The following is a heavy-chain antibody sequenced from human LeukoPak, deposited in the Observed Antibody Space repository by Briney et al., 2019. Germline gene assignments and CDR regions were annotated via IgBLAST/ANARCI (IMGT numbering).Heavy chain of an antibody. D-gene: IGHD5-18*01. CDR2: ISGSGGST. CDR3: AKDQGYSYGYGDRFDY. V-gene: IGHV3-23*01. J-gene: IGHJ4*02. Sequence: GGSLRLSCAASGFTFSSHGMSWVRQAPGKGLEWVSAISGSGGSTYYADSVKGRFTISRDNSKNTLYLQMNSLRAEDTAVYYCAKDQGYSYGYGDRFDYWGQGTLVTVSS. CDR1: GFTFSSHG.